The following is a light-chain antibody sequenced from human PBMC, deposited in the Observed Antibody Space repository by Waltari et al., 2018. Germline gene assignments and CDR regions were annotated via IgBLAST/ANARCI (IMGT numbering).Light chain of an antibody. J-gene: IGKJ2*01. Sequence: IVLTQSPEFQSVTPTEKVTITCRASQSIGTSLHWYQQKPDQPPKLLIKYVSQSLSGVPSRFSGSGSGTDFTLTINSLEAEDAATYYCHQGSSSFTFGQGTKLEIK. V-gene: IGKV6-21*01. CDR2: YVS. CDR1: QSIGTS. CDR3: HQGSSSFT.